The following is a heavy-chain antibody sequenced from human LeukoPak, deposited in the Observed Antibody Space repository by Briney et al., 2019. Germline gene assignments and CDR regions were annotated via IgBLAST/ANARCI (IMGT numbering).Heavy chain of an antibody. J-gene: IGHJ4*02. CDR1: GGSIRSSYYY. D-gene: IGHD3-3*01. Sequence: KTSETLSLTCTVSGGSIRSSYYYWGWIRQPPGKGLEWIGSIYDSGSTYYNPSLKSRVTISVDTSKNQFSLKLNSVTAADTAVYYCARGSRYDFWSNDSFLDYWGQGTLVTVSS. CDR2: IYDSGST. CDR3: ARGSRYDFWSNDSFLDY. V-gene: IGHV4-39*07.